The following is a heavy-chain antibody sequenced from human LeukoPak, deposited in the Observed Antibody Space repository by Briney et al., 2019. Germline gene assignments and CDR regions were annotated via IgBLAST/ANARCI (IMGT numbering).Heavy chain of an antibody. CDR2: IYSSGST. Sequence: SETLSLTCTVSGGSLSSYYWSWIRQPAGKGLEWIGRIYSSGSTNYNPSLKSRVTMSVDTSKNQFSLKLSSVTAADTAVYYCARVYYYDSSGAFDYWGQGTLVTVSS. CDR3: ARVYYYDSSGAFDY. J-gene: IGHJ4*02. CDR1: GGSLSSYY. D-gene: IGHD3-22*01. V-gene: IGHV4-4*07.